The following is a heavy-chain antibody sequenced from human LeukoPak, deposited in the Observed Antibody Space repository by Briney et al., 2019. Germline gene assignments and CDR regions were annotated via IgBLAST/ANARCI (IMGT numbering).Heavy chain of an antibody. Sequence: PSETLSLTCTVSGGSISTYYWTWIRQPPGKGLEWIGFINYSGSTNYNPSLKSRVTMSVDTSKDQFSLRLSSVTAADTAVYYCARRSSGWEGNYFDYWGQGALVTVSS. V-gene: IGHV4-59*01. CDR1: GGSISTYY. CDR2: INYSGST. J-gene: IGHJ4*02. CDR3: ARRSSGWEGNYFDY. D-gene: IGHD6-19*01.